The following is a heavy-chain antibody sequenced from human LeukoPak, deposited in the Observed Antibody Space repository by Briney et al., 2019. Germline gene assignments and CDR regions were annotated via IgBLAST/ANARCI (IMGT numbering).Heavy chain of an antibody. J-gene: IGHJ6*03. D-gene: IGHD2-15*01. CDR2: IYYSGST. Sequence: SEILSLTCTVSGGSISSYYWSWIRQPPGKGLEWIGYIYYSGSTNYNPSLKSRVTISVDTSKNQFSLKLSSVTAADTAVYYCARGYCSGGSCYSGYYYYYMDVWGKGTTVTVSS. CDR3: ARGYCSGGSCYSGYYYYYMDV. V-gene: IGHV4-59*01. CDR1: GGSISSYY.